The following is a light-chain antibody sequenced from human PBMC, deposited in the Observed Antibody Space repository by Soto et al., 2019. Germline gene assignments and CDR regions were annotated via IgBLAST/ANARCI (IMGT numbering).Light chain of an antibody. CDR3: SSYTSITIVV. Sequence: QSALTPPASVSGSPGQSITISCTGTNSDIGGYNYVSWYRHHPGKAPKLIIYRVTNRPSGVSNRFSGSKSGNTASLTISGLQDEDEADYYCSSYTSITIVVFGGGTKLHRP. V-gene: IGLV2-14*01. CDR1: NSDIGGYNY. CDR2: RVT. J-gene: IGLJ2*01.